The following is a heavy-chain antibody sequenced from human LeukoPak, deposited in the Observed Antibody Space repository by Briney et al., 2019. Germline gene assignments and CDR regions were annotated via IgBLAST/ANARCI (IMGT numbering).Heavy chain of an antibody. V-gene: IGHV1-8*01. D-gene: IGHD3-10*01. CDR2: MNPNSGNT. J-gene: IGHJ4*02. CDR3: ARGSRVRGVIVAY. Sequence: ASVKVSCKASGYTFTSYDINWERQATGQGLEWMGWMNPNSGNTGYAQKFQGRVTMTRNTSISTAYMELSSLRSEDTAVYYCARGSRVRGVIVAYWGQGTLVTVSS. CDR1: GYTFTSYD.